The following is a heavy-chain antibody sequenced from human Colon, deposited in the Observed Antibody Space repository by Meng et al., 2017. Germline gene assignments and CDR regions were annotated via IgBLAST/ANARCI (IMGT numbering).Heavy chain of an antibody. D-gene: IGHD2-15*01. Sequence: QLQLQESGPGLVKPAETLSLTCTVSGGSISSSTYYWGWIRQPPGKGLEWIGSIYYSGSTYHNPSLKSRVTISVDTSKNQFSLNLSSVTAADTAVYYCARGGWSLDYWGQGTLITVSS. CDR1: GGSISSSTYY. CDR2: IYYSGST. CDR3: ARGGWSLDY. J-gene: IGHJ4*02. V-gene: IGHV4-39*01.